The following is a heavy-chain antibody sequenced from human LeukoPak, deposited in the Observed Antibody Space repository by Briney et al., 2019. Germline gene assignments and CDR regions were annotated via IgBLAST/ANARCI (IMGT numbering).Heavy chain of an antibody. CDR1: VGSIRSYI. J-gene: IGHJ4*02. Sequence: PSETLSLTCSVSVGSIRSYIWSWIRQPPGKGLEWIGYIYTSGSTDDNPSLNSRVTISVDRSKNQFSLKLNSVTAADTAFYYCARQPGTGGINLWGQGTLVTVSS. D-gene: IGHD3-16*01. CDR3: ARQPGTGGINL. V-gene: IGHV4-4*09. CDR2: IYTSGST.